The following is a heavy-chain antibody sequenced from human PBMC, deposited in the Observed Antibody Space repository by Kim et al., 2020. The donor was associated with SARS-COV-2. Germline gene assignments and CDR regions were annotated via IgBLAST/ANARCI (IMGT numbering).Heavy chain of an antibody. D-gene: IGHD3-10*01. CDR3: ARRGADGRRFGSQGLFFDY. V-gene: IGHV1-69*13. CDR1: GGTFSSYA. Sequence: SVKVSCKASGGTFSSYAISWVRQAPGQGLEWMGGIIPIFGTANYAQKFQGRVKITADESTSTAYMELSSLRSEDTAVYYCARRGADGRRFGSQGLFFDYWGQGTLVTVSS. J-gene: IGHJ4*02. CDR2: IIPIFGTA.